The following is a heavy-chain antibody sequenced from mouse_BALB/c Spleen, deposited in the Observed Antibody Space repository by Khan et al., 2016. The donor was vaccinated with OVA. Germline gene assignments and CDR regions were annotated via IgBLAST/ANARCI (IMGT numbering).Heavy chain of an antibody. D-gene: IGHD2-14*01. V-gene: IGHV2-6-4*01. CDR2: IWGGGGT. Sequence: VQLKESGPGLVAPSQSLSITCTVSGFSLSRYNIHWVRQPPGKGLEWLGMIWGGGGTDYNSTLISRLSISKDNSKSQVFLKMNSLQTDDTDMYYCARADYRYDGDYAMDYWGQGTSVTVSS. CDR3: ARADYRYDGDYAMDY. J-gene: IGHJ4*01. CDR1: GFSLSRYN.